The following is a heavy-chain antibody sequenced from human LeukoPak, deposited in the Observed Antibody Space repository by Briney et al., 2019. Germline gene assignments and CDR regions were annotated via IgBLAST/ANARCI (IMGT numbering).Heavy chain of an antibody. CDR3: ARWSSSWYY. D-gene: IGHD6-13*01. CDR1: GFILSSHH. CDR2: IKQDGSEK. V-gene: IGHV3-7*01. J-gene: IGHJ4*02. Sequence: GGSLRLSCAASGFILSSHHIHWVRQAPGKGLEWVANIKQDGSEKYYVDSVKGRFTISRDNAKNSLYLQMNSLRADDTAVYYCARWSSSWYYWGQGTLVTVSS.